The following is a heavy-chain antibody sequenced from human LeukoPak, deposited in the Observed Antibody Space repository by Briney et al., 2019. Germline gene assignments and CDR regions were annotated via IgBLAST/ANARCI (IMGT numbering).Heavy chain of an antibody. CDR2: IYYSGST. J-gene: IGHJ5*02. V-gene: IGHV4-59*01. Sequence: PSETLSLTCTVSGGSISSYYWSWIRQPPGKGLEWIGYIYYSGSTNYNPSLKSRVTISVDTSKNQFSLKLSSVTAADTAVYYCARTYYYDSSAVLGNWFDPWGQGTLVTVSS. CDR3: ARTYYYDSSAVLGNWFDP. D-gene: IGHD3-22*01. CDR1: GGSISSYY.